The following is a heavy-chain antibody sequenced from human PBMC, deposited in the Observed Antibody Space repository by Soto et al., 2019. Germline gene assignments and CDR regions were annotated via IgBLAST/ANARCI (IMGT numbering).Heavy chain of an antibody. V-gene: IGHV4-34*01. CDR3: ARGRSSSWYGRFDY. D-gene: IGHD6-13*01. CDR2: INHSGST. Sequence: QVQLQQWGAGLLKPSETLSLTCAVYGGSFSGYYWSWIRQPPGKGLEWIGEINHSGSTNYNPSLKSRVTISVDTSKNQFSLKLSSVTAADTAVYYCARGRSSSWYGRFDYWGQGTLVTFSS. CDR1: GGSFSGYY. J-gene: IGHJ4*02.